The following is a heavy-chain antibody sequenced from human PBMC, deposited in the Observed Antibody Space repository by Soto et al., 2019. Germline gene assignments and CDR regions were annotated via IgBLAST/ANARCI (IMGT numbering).Heavy chain of an antibody. CDR2: ISYDGNNK. J-gene: IGHJ6*02. D-gene: IGHD6-19*01. CDR3: ARAPDIAVAGREMDV. Sequence: PGGSLSLSCAASGFTSSRYAMHWVRQAPGKGLEWVAVISYDGNNKYYADSVKGRFTISRDNSKNTLYLQMNSLRAEDTAVYYCARAPDIAVAGREMDVCGQGTTVTLSS. V-gene: IGHV3-30-3*01. CDR1: GFTSSRYA.